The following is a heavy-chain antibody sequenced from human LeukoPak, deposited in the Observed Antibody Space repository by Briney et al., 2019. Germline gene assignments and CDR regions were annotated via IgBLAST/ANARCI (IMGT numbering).Heavy chain of an antibody. CDR3: ARVYCGDDCFLADAFDI. D-gene: IGHD2-21*02. V-gene: IGHV1-69*06. J-gene: IGHJ3*02. CDR1: GGTFSSYA. CDR2: IIPIFGTT. Sequence: ASVKVSCKASGGTFSSYAISWVRQAPGQGLEWMGGIIPIFGTTNSAQKFQGRVTITAGKSTSTAYMELSSLRSEDTAVYYCARVYCGDDCFLADAFDIWGQGTMVTVSS.